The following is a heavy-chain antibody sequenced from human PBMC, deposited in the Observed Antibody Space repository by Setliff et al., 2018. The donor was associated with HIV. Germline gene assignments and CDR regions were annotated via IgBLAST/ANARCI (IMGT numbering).Heavy chain of an antibody. J-gene: IGHJ4*01. CDR2: IYDSGST. CDR1: GGSISSYY. D-gene: IGHD2-8*01. CDR3: ARGAPYCNHGVCHLFDY. Sequence: PSETLSLTCTVSGGSISSYYCSWIRQPPGKGLEWIAKIYDSGSTNYHPSLKSRVTILVDTSKNQFSLRLSSVTAADTAVYYCARGAPYCNHGVCHLFDYWGHGNRVTVSS. V-gene: IGHV4-59*12.